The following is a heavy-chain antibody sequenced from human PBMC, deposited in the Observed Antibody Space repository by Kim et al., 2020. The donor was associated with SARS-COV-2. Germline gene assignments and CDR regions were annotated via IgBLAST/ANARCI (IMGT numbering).Heavy chain of an antibody. Sequence: GGSLRLSCAASGFTFSSYAMSWVRQAPGKGLEWVSAISGSGGSTYYADSVKGRFTISRDNSKNTLYLQMNSLRAEDTAVYYCAKEWGGLVVVIAMNAFDIWGQGTMVTVSS. CDR3: AKEWGGLVVVIAMNAFDI. J-gene: IGHJ3*02. CDR1: GFTFSSYA. CDR2: ISGSGGST. D-gene: IGHD2-21*01. V-gene: IGHV3-23*01.